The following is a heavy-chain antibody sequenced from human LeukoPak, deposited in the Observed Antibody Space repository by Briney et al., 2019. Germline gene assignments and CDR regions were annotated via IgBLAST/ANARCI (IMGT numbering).Heavy chain of an antibody. CDR3: AKCPIAVAGTRPWNRFSYYFDY. D-gene: IGHD6-19*01. J-gene: IGHJ4*02. Sequence: PGGSLRLSCAASGFTFSSYAMSWVRQAPGKGLEWVSAISGSGGSTYYADSVKGRFTISRDNSKNTLYLQMNSLRAEDTAVYYCAKCPIAVAGTRPWNRFSYYFDYWGQGTLVTVSS. V-gene: IGHV3-23*01. CDR2: ISGSGGST. CDR1: GFTFSSYA.